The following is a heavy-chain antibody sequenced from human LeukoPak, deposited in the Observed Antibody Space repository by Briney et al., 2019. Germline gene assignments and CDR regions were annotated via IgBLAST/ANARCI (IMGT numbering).Heavy chain of an antibody. J-gene: IGHJ6*03. CDR1: GGSISSSIYY. CDR2: IYYSGST. Sequence: SETLSLTCTVSGGSISSSIYYWSWIRQPPGKGLEWIGYIYYSGSTNYKSSLKSRVTISVDTSKNQFSLKLSSVTAADTAVYYCARTTEGGYSYGYFYYYYMDVWGKGTTVTISS. CDR3: ARTTEGGYSYGYFYYYYMDV. V-gene: IGHV4-61*01. D-gene: IGHD5-18*01.